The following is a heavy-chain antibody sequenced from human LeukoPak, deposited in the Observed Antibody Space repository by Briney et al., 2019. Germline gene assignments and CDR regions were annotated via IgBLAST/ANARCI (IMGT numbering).Heavy chain of an antibody. CDR2: ISYDGSNK. Sequence: PGGSLRLSCAASGFTFSSYAMHWVRQAPGKGLEWEAVISYDGSNKYYADSVKGRFTISRDNSKNTLYLQMNSLRAEDTAVYYCARDPEAYCSGGSCRNWFDPWGQGTLVTVSS. CDR3: ARDPEAYCSGGSCRNWFDP. CDR1: GFTFSSYA. D-gene: IGHD2-15*01. V-gene: IGHV3-30*04. J-gene: IGHJ5*02.